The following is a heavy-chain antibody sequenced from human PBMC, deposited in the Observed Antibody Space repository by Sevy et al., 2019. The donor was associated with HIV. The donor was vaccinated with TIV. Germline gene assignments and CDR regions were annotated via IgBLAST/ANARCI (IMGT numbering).Heavy chain of an antibody. V-gene: IGHV1-46*01. CDR3: ARESSVLRFLEWLSEAGYDY. CDR2: INPSGGST. D-gene: IGHD3-3*01. J-gene: IGHJ4*02. CDR1: GYTFTSYY. Sequence: ASVKVSCKASGYTFTSYYMHWVRQAPGQGLEWMGIINPSGGSTSYAQKFQGRVTMTRDTSMSTVYMELSSLRSEDTAVYYCARESSVLRFLEWLSEAGYDYWGQGTLVTVSS.